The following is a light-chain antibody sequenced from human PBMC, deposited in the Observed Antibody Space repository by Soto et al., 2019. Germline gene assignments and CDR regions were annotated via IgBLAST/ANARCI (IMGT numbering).Light chain of an antibody. V-gene: IGKV2-28*01. J-gene: IGKJ1*01. Sequence: DVVMTQSPLSLSVTPGEPASICCRASQNLLYSNGYNYLDWYLQKPGQSPQLLIYMGSNRAPGVPDRFSGSGSGTDFSLKISRVEAEDVGVYYCMQNIDIPWSFGQGTKVEI. CDR1: QNLLYSNGYNY. CDR2: MGS. CDR3: MQNIDIPWS.